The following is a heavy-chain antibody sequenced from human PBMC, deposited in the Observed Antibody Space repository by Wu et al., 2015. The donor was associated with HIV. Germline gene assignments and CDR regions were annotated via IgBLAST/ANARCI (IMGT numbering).Heavy chain of an antibody. V-gene: IGHV1-2*02. D-gene: IGHD3-3*01. Sequence: QVQLVQSGAEVKKPGASVKVSCQASGYTFTDYYIHWVRQAPGQGLEWMGWINPNSGGTNYAQKFQGRVTLTRDTSIGTAYMELSRLTSDDTAVYYCARGDYANYDFWSAYPSYWGRGTLVTVSS. CDR2: INPNSGGT. CDR1: GYTFTDYY. J-gene: IGHJ4*02. CDR3: ARGDYANYDFWSAYPSY.